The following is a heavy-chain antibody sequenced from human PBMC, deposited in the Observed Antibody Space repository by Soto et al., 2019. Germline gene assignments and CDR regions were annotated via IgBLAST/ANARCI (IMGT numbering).Heavy chain of an antibody. Sequence: SETLSLTCAVYGGTFSGYYWSWIRQTPEKGLEWIGYINQSGSTNYNPSLKSRVTISVDTSKNQFSLKLSSVTAADTAVYYCARGTGNDCSGGSCTSKYYYYMDVWGKGTTVTVSS. CDR2: INQSGST. D-gene: IGHD2-15*01. CDR1: GGTFSGYY. V-gene: IGHV4-34*01. J-gene: IGHJ6*03. CDR3: ARGTGNDCSGGSCTSKYYYYMDV.